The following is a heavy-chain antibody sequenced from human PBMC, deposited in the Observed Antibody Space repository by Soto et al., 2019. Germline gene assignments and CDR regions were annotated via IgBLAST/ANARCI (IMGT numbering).Heavy chain of an antibody. D-gene: IGHD2-2*01. J-gene: IGHJ6*02. CDR2: INHSGST. V-gene: IGHV4-34*01. Sequence: PSETLSLTCAVYGGSFSGYYWSWIRQPPGKGLEWIGEINHSGSTNYNPSLKSRVTISVDTSKNQFSLQLNSVTAADTAVYYCARDTYYCISNSCYEYYGMDVWGQGTTVTVSS. CDR1: GGSFSGYY. CDR3: ARDTYYCISNSCYEYYGMDV.